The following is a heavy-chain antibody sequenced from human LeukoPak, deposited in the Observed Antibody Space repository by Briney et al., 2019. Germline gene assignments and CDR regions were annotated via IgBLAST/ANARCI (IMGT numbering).Heavy chain of an antibody. CDR2: IYPGDSDT. D-gene: IGHD3-22*01. V-gene: IGHV5-51*01. CDR1: GSPFTSYW. J-gene: IGHJ3*01. CDR3: ARHFRGGDGGYYYDSSGFYPDSFDV. Sequence: GESLEISGQGSGSPFTSYWIGWVRQLPGKGLEWMGIIYPGDSDTRYSPSFQGQVTISAYKSIRTAYLQWSSLKASDTAMYYCARHFRGGDGGYYYDSSGFYPDSFDVWGQGTMVTVSS.